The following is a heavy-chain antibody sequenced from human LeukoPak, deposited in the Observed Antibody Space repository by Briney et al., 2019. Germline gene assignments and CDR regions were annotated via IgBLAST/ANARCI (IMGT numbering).Heavy chain of an antibody. CDR1: GYTFTSYG. CDR2: INAGNGNT. CDR3: ARQLAYCGGDCEFDY. V-gene: IGHV1-3*01. D-gene: IGHD2-21*02. J-gene: IGHJ4*02. Sequence: ASVKVSCKASGYTFTSYGISWVRQAPGQRLEWMGWINAGNGNTKYSQKFQGRVTITRDTSASTAYMELSSLRSEDTAVYYCARQLAYCGGDCEFDYWGQGTLVTVSS.